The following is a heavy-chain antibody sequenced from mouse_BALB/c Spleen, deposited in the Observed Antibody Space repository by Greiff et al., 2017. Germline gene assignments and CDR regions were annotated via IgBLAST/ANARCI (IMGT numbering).Heavy chain of an antibody. CDR3: ARNDYGSSWFAY. J-gene: IGHJ3*01. D-gene: IGHD1-1*01. CDR1: GYSFTGYY. Sequence: LVKTGASVKISCKASGYSFTGYYMHWVKQSHGKSLEWIGYISCYNGATSYNQKFKGKATFTVDTSSSTAYMQFNSLTSEDSAVYYCARNDYGSSWFAYWGQGTLVTVSA. V-gene: IGHV1S34*01. CDR2: ISCYNGAT.